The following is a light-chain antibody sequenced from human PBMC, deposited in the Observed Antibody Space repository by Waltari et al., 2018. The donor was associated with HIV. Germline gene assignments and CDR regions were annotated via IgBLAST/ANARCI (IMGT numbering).Light chain of an antibody. V-gene: IGLV2-14*01. CDR3: TSYTTSITYV. J-gene: IGLJ1*01. Sequence: QSALTQPASVSGSPGQSITISCTGTSSDVGAYKFVPWYQQHPGKAPKLIIYEVSKRPSGVSNRFSASKSGNTASLTISGLQAEDEADYYCTSYTTSITYVFGTGTKVTVL. CDR2: EVS. CDR1: SSDVGAYKF.